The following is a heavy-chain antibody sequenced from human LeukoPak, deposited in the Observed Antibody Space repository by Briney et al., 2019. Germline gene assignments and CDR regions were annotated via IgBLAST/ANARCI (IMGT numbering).Heavy chain of an antibody. V-gene: IGHV1-18*01. CDR2: ISAYNGNT. D-gene: IGHD1-26*01. CDR1: GYTFTSYG. CDR3: ARVRVGASPFDY. J-gene: IGHJ4*02. Sequence: ASVKVSCKASGYTFTSYGISWVRQAPGQGLERMGWISAYNGNTNYAQKLQGRVTMTTDTSTSTAYMELRSLRSDDTAVYYCARVRVGASPFDYWGQGTLVTVSS.